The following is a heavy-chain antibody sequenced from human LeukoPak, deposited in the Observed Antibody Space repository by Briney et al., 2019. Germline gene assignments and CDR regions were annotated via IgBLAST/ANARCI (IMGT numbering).Heavy chain of an antibody. Sequence: ASAKVSCKASGYTFTSYGISWARQAPGQGLEWMGWISAYNGNTNYAQKLQGRVTMTTDTSTSTAYMELRSLRSDDTAVYYCAVGFYDYVWGSYPSRSRFDYWGQGTLVTVSS. J-gene: IGHJ4*02. CDR1: GYTFTSYG. CDR2: ISAYNGNT. CDR3: AVGFYDYVWGSYPSRSRFDY. V-gene: IGHV1-18*01. D-gene: IGHD3-16*02.